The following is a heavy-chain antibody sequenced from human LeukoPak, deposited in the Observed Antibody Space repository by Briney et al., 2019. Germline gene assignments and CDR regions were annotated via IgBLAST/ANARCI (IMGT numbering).Heavy chain of an antibody. Sequence: SVKVSCKASGGTFSSYAISWVRQAPGQGLEWMGGIIPIFGTANYAQKSQGRVTITADKSTSTAYMELSSLRSEDTAMYYCARGAAADPFDYWGQGTLVTVSS. V-gene: IGHV1-69*06. J-gene: IGHJ4*02. CDR3: ARGAAADPFDY. CDR1: GGTFSSYA. CDR2: IIPIFGTA. D-gene: IGHD6-13*01.